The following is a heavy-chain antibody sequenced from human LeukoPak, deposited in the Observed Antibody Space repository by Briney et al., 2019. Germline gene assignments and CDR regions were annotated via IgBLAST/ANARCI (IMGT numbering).Heavy chain of an antibody. CDR3: AKAHGGSYHSGID. CDR1: GFTFTSYA. CDR2: ISGSGGST. D-gene: IGHD1-26*01. Sequence: GRSLRLSCAASGFTFTSYAMNWVRQAPGKGLEWVSGISGSGGSTYYADSVKGRFSISRDNSKNTLYLQLNSLRVEDTAEYYCAKAHGGSYHSGIDWGQGTLVIVSS. J-gene: IGHJ4*02. V-gene: IGHV3-23*01.